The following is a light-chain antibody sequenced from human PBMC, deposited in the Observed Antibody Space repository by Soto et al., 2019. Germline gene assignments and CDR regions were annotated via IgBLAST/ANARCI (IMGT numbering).Light chain of an antibody. V-gene: IGLV2-14*03. Sequence: QSALTQPASVSGSPGQSITISCTGTSSDVGGYNYVSWYQQHPGTATKLMIDDVSNRPSGVYNRSSGTNSANTASPTTSALQDADEEAYYCSPYTSSSLPVFGTGTKLTVL. CDR3: SPYTSSSLPV. J-gene: IGLJ1*01. CDR2: DVS. CDR1: SSDVGGYNY.